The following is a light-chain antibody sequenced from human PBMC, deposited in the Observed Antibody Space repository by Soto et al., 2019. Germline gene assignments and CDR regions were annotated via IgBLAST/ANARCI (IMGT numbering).Light chain of an antibody. CDR1: QSVSSW. J-gene: IGKJ1*01. CDR3: QQYRSYSWT. Sequence: DVQLTQSPSTLSASVGDRVTITCRASQSVSSWLAWYQAKPGKAPNLLIYKASTLASGVPARFSGSGSGTEFTLTISRLQPDDFATYYCQQYRSYSWTFGQGTKVEI. V-gene: IGKV1-5*03. CDR2: KAS.